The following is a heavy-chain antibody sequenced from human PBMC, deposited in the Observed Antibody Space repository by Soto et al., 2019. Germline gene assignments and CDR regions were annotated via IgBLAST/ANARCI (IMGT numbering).Heavy chain of an antibody. D-gene: IGHD3-3*01. CDR1: GFTFSSYG. J-gene: IGHJ6*02. Sequence: GGSLRLSCAASGFTFSSYGMHWVRQAPGKGLEWVAVIWYDGSNKYYADSVKGRFTISRDNSKNTLYLQMNSLTAADTAVYYCARAHPVWSGYYLRYYYYYYGMDVWGQGTTVTVSS. CDR3: ARAHPVWSGYYLRYYYYYYGMDV. V-gene: IGHV3-33*01. CDR2: IWYDGSNK.